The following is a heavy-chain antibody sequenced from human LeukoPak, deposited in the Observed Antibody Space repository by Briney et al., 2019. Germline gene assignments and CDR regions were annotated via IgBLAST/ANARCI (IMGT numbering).Heavy chain of an antibody. CDR3: VKESPYPEGSTARIYYFDN. J-gene: IGHJ4*02. V-gene: IGHV3-23*01. Sequence: GSLRLSCAASGFTFANYAMSWVLQAPGKGLEWVSAITPAGTTFYADIVKGRFSVSRDDSKNTLSLQMNSLRAEDTAVYYCVKESPYPEGSTARIYYFDNWGQGTLVTVSS. CDR1: GFTFANYA. D-gene: IGHD2-2*01. CDR2: ITPAGTT.